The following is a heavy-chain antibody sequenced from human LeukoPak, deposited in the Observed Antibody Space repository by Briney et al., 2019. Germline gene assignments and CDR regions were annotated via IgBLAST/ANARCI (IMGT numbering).Heavy chain of an antibody. V-gene: IGHV3-7*01. CDR2: INQGGSDK. J-gene: IGHJ4*02. CDR3: TRDRSRAEDD. Sequence: GGSLRLSCAASGFTFSGHWMSWVRQAPGKGLEWVANINQGGSDKYYVDSVKGRFTISRDNADNLLYLQMNSLRGEDTAVYYCTRDRSRAEDDWGQGTLVTVSS. D-gene: IGHD1-14*01. CDR1: GFTFSGHW.